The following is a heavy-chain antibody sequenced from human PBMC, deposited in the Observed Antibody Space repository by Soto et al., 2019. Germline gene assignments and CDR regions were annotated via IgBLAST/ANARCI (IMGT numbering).Heavy chain of an antibody. CDR1: GGSFSPFY. CDR3: ARGRGVVTPHQNNWFDP. Sequence: SETLSLTCAVYGGSFSPFYWNWIRQPPGKGLEWIGEINHSGSTNYNPSLKSRVTISVDTSKNQFSLQLTSVTAADTAVYYCARGRGVVTPHQNNWFDPWGQGTLVTVYS. V-gene: IGHV4-34*01. J-gene: IGHJ5*02. D-gene: IGHD2-21*02. CDR2: INHSGST.